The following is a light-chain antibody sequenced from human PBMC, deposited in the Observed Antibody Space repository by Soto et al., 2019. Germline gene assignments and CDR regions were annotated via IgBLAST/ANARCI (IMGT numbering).Light chain of an antibody. CDR1: QDIKNY. CDR3: QQYDRLPPT. J-gene: IGKJ4*01. V-gene: IGKV1-33*01. CDR2: DAF. Sequence: DIQMTQSPSSLSASVGDSITITCHASQDIKNYLNWYQQKPGKAPKLLIYDAFKSDTGVPSRFSGSGSGTDFTFTISNLQPEGIATYFCQQYDRLPPTFGGGTKVDI.